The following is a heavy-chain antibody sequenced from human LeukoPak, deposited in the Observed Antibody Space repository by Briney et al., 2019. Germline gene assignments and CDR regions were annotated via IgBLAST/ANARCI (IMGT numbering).Heavy chain of an antibody. CDR2: INPNSGGT. CDR1: GYTFTGYY. J-gene: IGHJ4*02. V-gene: IGHV1-2*02. CDR3: ARAGVWFGEITDY. Sequence: ASVKVSCKASGYTFTGYYMHWVRQAPGPGLEWMGWINPNSGGTNYAQKFQGRVTMTRDTSIITAYMELSRLRSDDTAVYYCARAGVWFGEITDYWGQGTPVTVSS. D-gene: IGHD3-10*01.